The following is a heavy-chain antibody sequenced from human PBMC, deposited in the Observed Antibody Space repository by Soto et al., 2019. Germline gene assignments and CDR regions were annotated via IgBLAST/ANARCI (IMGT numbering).Heavy chain of an antibody. Sequence: QVQLVESGGGLVEPGGSPRLSCAASGFTFSDYYMGWIRQAPGRGLEWVSDISTSGGDIFYADSVRGRFTTSRDNAKNLLFLQMNSLRAEDTAVYYCATTTWYRFIDWGQGTLVTVSS. CDR3: ATTTWYRFID. D-gene: IGHD1-1*01. CDR2: ISTSGGDI. V-gene: IGHV3-11*01. J-gene: IGHJ4*02. CDR1: GFTFSDYY.